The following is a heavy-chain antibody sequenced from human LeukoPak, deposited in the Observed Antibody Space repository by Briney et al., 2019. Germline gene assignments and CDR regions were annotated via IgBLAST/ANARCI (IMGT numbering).Heavy chain of an antibody. J-gene: IGHJ3*02. V-gene: IGHV1-69*04. CDR1: GGTFSSYA. Sequence: SVKVSCKASGGTFSSYAISWVRQAPGQGLEWMGRIIPILGIANYAQKFQGRVTITADKSTSTAYMELSSLRSEDTAVYYCARNSSLLAAFDIWGQGTMVTVSS. CDR2: IIPILGIA. D-gene: IGHD3-3*02. CDR3: ARNSSLLAAFDI.